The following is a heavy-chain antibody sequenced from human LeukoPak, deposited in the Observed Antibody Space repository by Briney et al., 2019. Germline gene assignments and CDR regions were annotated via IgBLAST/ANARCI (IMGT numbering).Heavy chain of an antibody. V-gene: IGHV3-7*01. CDR3: ARDGDFWSRNFDY. CDR2: IKQDGSEK. CDR1: GFTFSSYS. J-gene: IGHJ4*02. Sequence: GGSLRLSCAASGFTFSSYSMNWVRQAPGKGLEWVANIKQDGSEKYYVDSVKGRFTISRDNAKNSLYLQMNSLRAEDTAVYYCARDGDFWSRNFDYWGQGTLVTVSS. D-gene: IGHD3-3*01.